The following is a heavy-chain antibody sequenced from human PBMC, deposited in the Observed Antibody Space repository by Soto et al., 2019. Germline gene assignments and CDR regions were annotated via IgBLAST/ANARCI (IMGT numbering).Heavy chain of an antibody. CDR1: GYTFTSYD. D-gene: IGHD1-7*01. Sequence: GASVKVSCKASGYTFTSYDINWVRQATGQGLEWMGWMNPNSGNTGYAQKFQGRVTMTRNTSISTAYMELSSLRAEDTAVYYCARRGSELELRVYWGQGTLVTVSS. CDR2: MNPNSGNT. V-gene: IGHV1-8*01. J-gene: IGHJ4*02. CDR3: ARRGSELELRVY.